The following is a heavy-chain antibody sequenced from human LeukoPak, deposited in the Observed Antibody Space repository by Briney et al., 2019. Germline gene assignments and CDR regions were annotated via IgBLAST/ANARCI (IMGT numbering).Heavy chain of an antibody. CDR2: ISYDGSNK. CDR3: ATHSGGY. CDR1: AFTFSSYA. D-gene: IGHD3-16*01. J-gene: IGHJ4*02. Sequence: PGGSLRLSCAASAFTFSSYAMHWVRQAPRKGLEWVAVISYDGSNKYYADSVKGRFTISRDNSKNTLYLQMHSLRPEDTAVYYCATHSGGYWGQGTLVTVSS. V-gene: IGHV3-30*04.